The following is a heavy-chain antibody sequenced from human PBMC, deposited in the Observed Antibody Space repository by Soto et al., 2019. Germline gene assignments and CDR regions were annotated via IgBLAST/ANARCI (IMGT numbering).Heavy chain of an antibody. CDR1: GFTFSSYA. CDR2: ISGGGGST. V-gene: IGHV3-23*01. Sequence: GESLRLSCAASGFTFSSYAMSWVRQAPGKGLEWVSAISGGGGSTYYADSVKGRFTISRDNSKNTLYLQMNSLRAEDTAVYYCAKVRRPHCSSTSCYSFFDYWGQGTLVTVSS. D-gene: IGHD2-2*01. J-gene: IGHJ4*02. CDR3: AKVRRPHCSSTSCYSFFDY.